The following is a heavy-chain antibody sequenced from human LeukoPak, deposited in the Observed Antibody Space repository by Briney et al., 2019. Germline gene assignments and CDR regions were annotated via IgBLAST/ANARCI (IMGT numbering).Heavy chain of an antibody. CDR1: GYYFSSYW. CDR3: ARRPFIAAAGTGYYFDY. V-gene: IGHV5-51*01. Sequence: GESLKISCKGSGYYFSSYWIGWVRQMPGKGLEWMGIIYPGDSDTTYSPSFQGQVTISADKSISTAYLQWSSLKASDTAMYYCARRPFIAAAGTGYYFDYWGQGTLVTVSS. CDR2: IYPGDSDT. D-gene: IGHD6-13*01. J-gene: IGHJ4*02.